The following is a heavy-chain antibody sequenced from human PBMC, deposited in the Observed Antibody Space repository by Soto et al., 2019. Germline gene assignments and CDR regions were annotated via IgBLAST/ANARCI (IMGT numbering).Heavy chain of an antibody. CDR3: GRSKDSGYGMGWFGP. J-gene: IGHJ5*02. D-gene: IGHD5-12*01. Sequence: QVQLVQSGAEVKKPASSVKVSCKASVGTFSSYAISWVRQAPGQGLEWMGGIIPIFGKANYAQKFQGRVTITADEYTSTAYMELSRLRSEDTAVYYCGRSKDSGYGMGWFGPWGQGTLVTVSS. CDR2: IIPIFGKA. V-gene: IGHV1-69*01. CDR1: VGTFSSYA.